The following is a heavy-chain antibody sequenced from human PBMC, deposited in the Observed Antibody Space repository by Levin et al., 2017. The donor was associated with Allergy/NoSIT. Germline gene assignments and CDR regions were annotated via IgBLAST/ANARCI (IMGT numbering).Heavy chain of an antibody. CDR1: GYTFTGYY. J-gene: IGHJ3*02. CDR3: ARDLTQWLVNDAFDI. CDR2: INPNSGGT. Sequence: GESLKISCKASGYTFTGYYMHWVRQAPGQGLEWMGRINPNSGGTNYAQKFQGRVTMTRDTSISTAYMELSRLRSDDTAVYYCARDLTQWLVNDAFDIWGQGTMVTVSS. V-gene: IGHV1-2*06. D-gene: IGHD6-19*01.